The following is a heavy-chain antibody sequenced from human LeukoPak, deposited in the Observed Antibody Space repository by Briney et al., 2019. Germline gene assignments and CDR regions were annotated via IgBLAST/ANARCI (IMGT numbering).Heavy chain of an antibody. D-gene: IGHD4-17*01. CDR1: GDGVSSNSAA. J-gene: IGHJ4*02. Sequence: SETLSLTCAISGDGVSSNSAAWNWIRQSPSRGLEGLGRTYYRSKWYNDYAVSVKSRITINSDTSKNQFSLQLNSVTPEDTAVYYCARDPTVTTDYYFDYWGQGTLVTVSS. CDR2: TYYRSKWYN. CDR3: ARDPTVTTDYYFDY. V-gene: IGHV6-1*01.